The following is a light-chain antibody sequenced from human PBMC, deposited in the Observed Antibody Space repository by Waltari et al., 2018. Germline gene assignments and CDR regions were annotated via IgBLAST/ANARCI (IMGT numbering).Light chain of an antibody. V-gene: IGKV4-1*01. CDR3: QQYYSIPLT. J-gene: IGKJ4*01. Sequence: EIVMTQSLDSLAVSLGESATINCKSSQSVLYSANNKDYLAWYQQKPGQPAKLLIYWASTREFGVPDRFSGSGSGTDFTLTISSLQAEDVAVYYCQQYYSIPLTFGGGTKVEIK. CDR1: QSVLYSANNKDY. CDR2: WAS.